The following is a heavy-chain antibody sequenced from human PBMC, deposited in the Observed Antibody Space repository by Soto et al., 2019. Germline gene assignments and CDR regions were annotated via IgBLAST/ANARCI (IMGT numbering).Heavy chain of an antibody. J-gene: IGHJ4*02. CDR2: ISYDGSNK. D-gene: IGHD1-26*01. Sequence: GGSLRLSCAASGFTFSSYAMHWVRQAPGKGLEWVAVISYDGSNKYYADSVKGRFTISRDNSKNTLYLQMNSLRAEDTAVYYCARVPKWELLADYWGQGTLVTVSS. CDR3: ARVPKWELLADY. CDR1: GFTFSSYA. V-gene: IGHV3-30-3*01.